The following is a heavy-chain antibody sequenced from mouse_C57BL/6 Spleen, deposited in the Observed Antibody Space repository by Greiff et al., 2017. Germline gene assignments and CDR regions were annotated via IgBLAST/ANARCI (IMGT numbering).Heavy chain of an antibody. V-gene: IGHV5-9*01. J-gene: IGHJ3*01. D-gene: IGHD1-1*01. CDR1: GFTFSSYT. Sequence: VQLKESGGGLVKPGGSLKLSCAASGFTFSSYTMSWVRQTPEKRLEWVATISGGGGNTYYPDSVKGRFTISRDNAKNTLYLQMSSLRSEDTALYYCARHEDGSSSWFAYWGQGTLVTVSA. CDR3: ARHEDGSSSWFAY. CDR2: ISGGGGNT.